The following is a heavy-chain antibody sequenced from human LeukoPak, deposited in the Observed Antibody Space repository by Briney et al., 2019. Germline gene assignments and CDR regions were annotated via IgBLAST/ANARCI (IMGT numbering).Heavy chain of an antibody. Sequence: PGGSLRLSCAASGFFFNTNAMSWVRQAPGKGLEWVSVIYSSGGTDYAHSVEGRFTVSRDNSKNTLYLQMTSLRVDDTAVYYCARLRRGYWGLGTLVTVSS. CDR1: GFFFNTNA. D-gene: IGHD3-16*01. CDR2: IYSSGGT. CDR3: ARLRRGY. J-gene: IGHJ4*02. V-gene: IGHV3-66*04.